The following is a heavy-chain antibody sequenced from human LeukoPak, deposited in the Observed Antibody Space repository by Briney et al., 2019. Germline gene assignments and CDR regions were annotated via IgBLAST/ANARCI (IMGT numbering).Heavy chain of an antibody. V-gene: IGHV3-43*01. J-gene: IGHJ4*02. CDR1: GFTFDDYT. D-gene: IGHD2-2*01. CDR3: AKAAQADCSSTSCPGGYFDY. CDR2: ISWDGGST. Sequence: GGSLRLSCIAASGFTFDDYTMHWVRQAPGKGLEWVSLISWDGGSTYYADSVKGRFTISRDNSKNSLYLQMNSLRTEDTALYYCAKAAQADCSSTSCPGGYFDYWGQGTLVTVSS.